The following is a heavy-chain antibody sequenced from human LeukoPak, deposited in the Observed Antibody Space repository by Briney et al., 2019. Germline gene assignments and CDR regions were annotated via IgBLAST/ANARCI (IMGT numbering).Heavy chain of an antibody. D-gene: IGHD3-22*01. Sequence: GGSLRLSCAASGFTFDDYAMHWVRQAPGKGLEWVSGISWNSGSIGYADSVKGRFTISRDNAKNSLYLQMNSLRAEDTALYYCAKDTTGHDYYDSSGRGGFDYWGQGTLVTVSS. V-gene: IGHV3-9*01. CDR2: ISWNSGSI. CDR1: GFTFDDYA. CDR3: AKDTTGHDYYDSSGRGGFDY. J-gene: IGHJ4*02.